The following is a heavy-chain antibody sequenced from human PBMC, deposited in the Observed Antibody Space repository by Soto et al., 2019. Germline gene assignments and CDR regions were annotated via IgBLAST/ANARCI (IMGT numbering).Heavy chain of an antibody. CDR1: GYTFTSYA. Sequence: ASVKVSCKASGYTFTSYAMHWVRQAPGQRLEWMGWINAGNGNTKYSQKFQGRVTITRDTSASTAYMELSSLRSEDTAVYYCARLARIAAGWFDPWGQGTLVTVSS. CDR2: INAGNGNT. J-gene: IGHJ5*02. CDR3: ARLARIAAGWFDP. V-gene: IGHV1-3*01. D-gene: IGHD6-13*01.